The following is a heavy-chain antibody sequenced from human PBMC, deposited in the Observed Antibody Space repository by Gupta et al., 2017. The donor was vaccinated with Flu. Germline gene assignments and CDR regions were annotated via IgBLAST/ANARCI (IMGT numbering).Heavy chain of an antibody. CDR1: GFSFSSYT. CDR3: ARDRGQYFDSVWRSFRLFPPDY. V-gene: IGHV3-21*01. J-gene: IGHJ4*02. Sequence: EVQLVESGGGLVKPGGSLRLSCAASGFSFSSYTMNWVRQAPGKGLEWVSSISSSSRYLFYADSVKGRFTISRDNAKNSLYLQVNSLRAEDTAVYYCARDRGQYFDSVWRSFRLFPPDYWGQGALVTVSS. CDR2: ISSSSRYL. D-gene: IGHD3-16*02.